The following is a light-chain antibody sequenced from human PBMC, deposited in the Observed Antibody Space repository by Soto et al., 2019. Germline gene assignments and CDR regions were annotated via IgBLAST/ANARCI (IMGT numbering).Light chain of an antibody. CDR2: DAV. Sequence: DIQMTQSPSSLSASVGDTVTITCRASQYISNYLNWYQHKPGKAPKLLIYDAVNLARGVPSRFRGTGAGAEFTFTIISLEPEDFATYYCQHFDNLPQVTVGPGTKVDI. CDR3: QHFDNLPQVT. V-gene: IGKV1-33*01. CDR1: QYISNY. J-gene: IGKJ3*01.